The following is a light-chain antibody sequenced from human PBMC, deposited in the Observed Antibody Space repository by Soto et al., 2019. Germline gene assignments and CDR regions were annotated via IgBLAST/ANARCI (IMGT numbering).Light chain of an antibody. CDR3: QQRSNWLT. Sequence: EIVLTQSPATLSLSPGERATLSCRASQSVSSYLAWYQQKPGQAPRLLIYAASNRATGIPARFSGSGSGTDFTLTISSLEPEDFAVYYCQQRSNWLTFGQGTRLEIK. CDR2: AAS. V-gene: IGKV3-11*01. CDR1: QSVSSY. J-gene: IGKJ5*01.